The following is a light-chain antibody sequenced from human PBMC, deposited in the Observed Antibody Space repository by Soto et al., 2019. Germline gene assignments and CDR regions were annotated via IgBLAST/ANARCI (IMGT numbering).Light chain of an antibody. CDR1: SRDVGGYNS. J-gene: IGLJ1*01. Sequence: QSALTQPASVSGSPGLSIAISCTGTSRDVGGYNSVSWYQQQPGKVPKLMIYDVSNRPLGVSNRFSGSKSGNTASLTISGLQAEDEGDYYCSSYTTGGSYVFGTGTKLTVL. CDR2: DVS. V-gene: IGLV2-14*01. CDR3: SSYTTGGSYV.